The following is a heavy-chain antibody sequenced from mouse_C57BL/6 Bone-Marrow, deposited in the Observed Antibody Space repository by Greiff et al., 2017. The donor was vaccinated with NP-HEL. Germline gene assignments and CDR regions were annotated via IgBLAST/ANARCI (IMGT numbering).Heavy chain of an antibody. CDR2: IYPGNSDT. Sequence: EVQLQESGTVLARPGASVKMSCKTSGYTFTSYWMHWVKQRPGQGMEWIGAIYPGNSDTSYNQKFQGKAKLTAVTSASTAYMELSSLTNEDSAVYYCTRGGLRRRKLAYWGEGTLVTVSA. V-gene: IGHV1-5*01. CDR1: GYTFTSYW. D-gene: IGHD2-4*01. J-gene: IGHJ3*01. CDR3: TRGGLRRRKLAY.